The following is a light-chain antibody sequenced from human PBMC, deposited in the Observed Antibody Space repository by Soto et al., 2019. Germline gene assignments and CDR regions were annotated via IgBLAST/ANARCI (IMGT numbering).Light chain of an antibody. CDR1: QGINSY. Sequence: DIQLTQSPSFLSASVGDRVTITCRASQGINSYVAWYQQKAEKAPKLLIYAASTLQSAVPSRFSGSGSGTEFTLTISSLQPEDFAIYHCHQLKSYPLTFGGGTKVEIK. CDR3: HQLKSYPLT. CDR2: AAS. V-gene: IGKV1-9*01. J-gene: IGKJ4*01.